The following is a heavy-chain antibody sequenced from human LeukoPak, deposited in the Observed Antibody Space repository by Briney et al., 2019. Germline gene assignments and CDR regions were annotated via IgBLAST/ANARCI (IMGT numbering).Heavy chain of an antibody. CDR2: ISSSSSTI. V-gene: IGHV3-48*02. CDR3: ANDLGDYVWGSYRYSALYAFDI. D-gene: IGHD3-16*02. Sequence: PGGSLRLSCAASGFTFSSYSMNWVRQAPGKGLEWVSYISSSSSTIYYADSVKGRFTISRDNAKNSLYLQMNSLRDEDTAVYYCANDLGDYVWGSYRYSALYAFDIWGQGTMVTVSS. CDR1: GFTFSSYS. J-gene: IGHJ3*02.